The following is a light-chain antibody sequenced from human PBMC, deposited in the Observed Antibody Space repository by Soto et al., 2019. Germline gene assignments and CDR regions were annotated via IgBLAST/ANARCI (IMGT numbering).Light chain of an antibody. CDR1: SSDVGSYKY. Sequence: QSALTQPRSVSGSPGQSVTISCTGTSSDVGSYKYVSWYQHHPGKAPELMIFDVNKRPSGVPDRFSGSNSGNAASLTISGLQPEDEADYFCCSFVDSDTVLFGGGTKVTVL. V-gene: IGLV2-11*01. J-gene: IGLJ3*02. CDR2: DVN. CDR3: CSFVDSDTVL.